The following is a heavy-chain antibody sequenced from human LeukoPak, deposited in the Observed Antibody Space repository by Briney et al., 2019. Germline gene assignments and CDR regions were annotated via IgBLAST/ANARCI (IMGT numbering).Heavy chain of an antibody. V-gene: IGHV1-18*01. CDR3: ARDSRQLWFLGAFDI. Sequence: ASVKVSCKASGYTFTSYGISWVRQAPGQGLEWMGWISAYNGNTNYAQKLQGRVTMTTDTSTSTAYMELRSLRSDDTAVYYCARDSRQLWFLGAFDIWGQGTMVTVSS. CDR1: GYTFTSYG. CDR2: ISAYNGNT. J-gene: IGHJ3*02. D-gene: IGHD5-18*01.